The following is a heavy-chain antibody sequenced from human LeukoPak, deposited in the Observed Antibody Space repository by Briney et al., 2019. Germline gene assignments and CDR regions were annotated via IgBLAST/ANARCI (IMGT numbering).Heavy chain of an antibody. Sequence: GGSLRLSCAASGFTFSSYAMGWVCQAPGKGLEWVSAISGSGGSTYYADSVKGRFTISRDNSKNTLYLQMNSLRAEDTAVYYCAKDRRTYSSSWGFFDYWGQGTLVTVSS. CDR3: AKDRRTYSSSWGFFDY. CDR2: ISGSGGST. D-gene: IGHD6-6*01. J-gene: IGHJ4*02. V-gene: IGHV3-23*01. CDR1: GFTFSSYA.